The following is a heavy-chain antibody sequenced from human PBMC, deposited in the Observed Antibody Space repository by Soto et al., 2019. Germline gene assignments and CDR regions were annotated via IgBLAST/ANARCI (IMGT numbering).Heavy chain of an antibody. CDR2: IYYSGGT. CDR3: ARAGIGVGANDY. Sequence: SETLSLTCTVSGGSISSGDYYWSWIRQPPGKGLEWIGYIYYSGGTYYNPSLKSRVTISVDTSKNQFSLKLSSVTAADTAVYYCARAGIGVGANDYWGQGTLVTVSS. CDR1: GGSISSGDYY. J-gene: IGHJ4*02. D-gene: IGHD1-26*01. V-gene: IGHV4-30-4*01.